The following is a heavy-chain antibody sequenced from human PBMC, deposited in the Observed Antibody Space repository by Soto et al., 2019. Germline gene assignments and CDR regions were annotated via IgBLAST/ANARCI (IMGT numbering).Heavy chain of an antibody. CDR3: ARDAIGHDNYETIGYYFDH. Sequence: ASVKVSCKASGYTFTSYDIHWVRQAPGQGLEWMGMIDPSGGVTRDAQRFQGRITMTSDTSTSSVYMELRGLTSEDTAVYYCARDAIGHDNYETIGYYFDHWGPGTLVTVS. D-gene: IGHD3-16*01. CDR2: IDPSGGVT. V-gene: IGHV1-46*01. CDR1: GYTFTSYD. J-gene: IGHJ4*02.